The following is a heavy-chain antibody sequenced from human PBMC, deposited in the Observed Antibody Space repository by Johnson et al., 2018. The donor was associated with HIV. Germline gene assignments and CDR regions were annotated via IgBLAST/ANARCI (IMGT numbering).Heavy chain of an antibody. Sequence: VLLVESGGGLVQPGRSLRLSCAASGFTFDDYGMSWVRQAPGKGLEWVSVVNWNGCSTGIAASVKGCFTISRDTSNNSLYLQIKSLKAEDTAVYYCASERGYSSVLWKLSEDAFDIWGQGTMVTVSS. J-gene: IGHJ3*02. CDR2: VNWNGCST. D-gene: IGHD6-19*01. V-gene: IGHV3-20*04. CDR1: GFTFDDYG. CDR3: ASERGYSSVLWKLSEDAFDI.